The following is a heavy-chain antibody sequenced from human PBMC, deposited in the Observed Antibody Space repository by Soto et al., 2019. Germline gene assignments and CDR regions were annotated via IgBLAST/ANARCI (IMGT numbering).Heavy chain of an antibody. Sequence: EVQLLESGGGLVQPGGSLRLSCAASGFTFSNNWMHWVRQTPGKGLVWVSHINSDGSGTTYADSVKGRFTISRDNAKNTVYLKMNSLRVEDTAVYYCARDFPGNGIDYWGPGTLVTVSS. J-gene: IGHJ4*02. CDR2: INSDGSGT. CDR3: ARDFPGNGIDY. D-gene: IGHD1-1*01. CDR1: GFTFSNNW. V-gene: IGHV3-74*03.